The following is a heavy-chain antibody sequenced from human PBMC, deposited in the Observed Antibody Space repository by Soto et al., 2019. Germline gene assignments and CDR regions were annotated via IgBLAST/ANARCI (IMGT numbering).Heavy chain of an antibody. Sequence: SETLSLTCTVSGGSISSYYWSWIRQPPGKGLEWIGYVYYSGSTNYNPSLKSRVTISVETSKNQFSLKLSSVTAADTAVYYCARGIWSGYPYYYYYMDVWGKGTTVTVSS. J-gene: IGHJ6*03. D-gene: IGHD3-3*01. CDR1: GGSISSYY. CDR3: ARGIWSGYPYYYYYMDV. V-gene: IGHV4-59*01. CDR2: VYYSGST.